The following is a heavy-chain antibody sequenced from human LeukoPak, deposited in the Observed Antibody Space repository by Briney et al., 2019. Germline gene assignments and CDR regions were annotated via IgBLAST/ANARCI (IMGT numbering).Heavy chain of an antibody. CDR3: ARGLGSSWQRSFDY. Sequence: VASVKVSCKASGYTFSTNAISWVRQAPGQGLEWMGWISPYNGNTNYAQKLQGSVTLTTDTSTSTAYLELGSLRSDDTAVYYCARGLGSSWQRSFDYWGQGTLVTVSS. D-gene: IGHD6-13*01. V-gene: IGHV1-18*01. CDR1: GYTFSTNA. J-gene: IGHJ4*02. CDR2: ISPYNGNT.